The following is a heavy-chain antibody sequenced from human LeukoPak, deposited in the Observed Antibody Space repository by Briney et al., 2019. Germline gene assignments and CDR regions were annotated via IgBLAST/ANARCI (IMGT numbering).Heavy chain of an antibody. D-gene: IGHD3-3*01. CDR1: GFTVSSSY. CDR2: IYSGGKT. Sequence: GGSLRLSCAATGFTVSSSYMSWVRQAPGKGLEWVSVIYSGGKTYYADSVKGRFSISRDNSKNMVYLQMNSLRAEDTAVYYCARYSDRGEWYPSYWGQGTLVTVSS. V-gene: IGHV3-66*01. CDR3: ARYSDRGEWYPSY. J-gene: IGHJ4*02.